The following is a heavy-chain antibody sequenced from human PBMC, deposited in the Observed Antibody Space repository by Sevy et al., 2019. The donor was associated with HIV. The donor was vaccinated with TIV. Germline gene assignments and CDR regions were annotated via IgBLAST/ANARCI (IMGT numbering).Heavy chain of an antibody. D-gene: IGHD3-16*01. CDR1: GFTFSSYS. CDR2: ISSSSSYI. CDR3: ARDYPPFGPLGGLESYYYYGMDV. Sequence: GGSLRLSCAASGFTFSSYSMNWVRQAPGKGLEWVSPISSSSSYIYYADSVKGRFTISRDNAKNSLYLQMNSLRAEDTAVYYCARDYPPFGPLGGLESYYYYGMDVWGQGTTVTVSS. V-gene: IGHV3-21*01. J-gene: IGHJ6*02.